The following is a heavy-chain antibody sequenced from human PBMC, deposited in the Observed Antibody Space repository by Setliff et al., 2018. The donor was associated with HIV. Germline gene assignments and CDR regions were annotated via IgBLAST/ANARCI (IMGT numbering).Heavy chain of an antibody. J-gene: IGHJ6*03. CDR3: AKDLGNYYYMDV. CDR1: GFTFISYA. CDR2: ISGSGGST. D-gene: IGHD3-10*01. Sequence: GGSLRLSCAASGFTFISYAMSWVRQAPGKGPEWVSAISGSGGSTYYADSVKGRFTISRDNSKNTLYLRLNSLRAEDTAIYYCAKDLGNYYYMDVWGKGTTVTVSS. V-gene: IGHV3-23*01.